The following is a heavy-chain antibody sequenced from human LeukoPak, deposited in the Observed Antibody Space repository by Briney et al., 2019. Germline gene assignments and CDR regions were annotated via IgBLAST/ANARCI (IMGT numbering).Heavy chain of an antibody. CDR2: IYYSGST. J-gene: IGHJ4*02. CDR3: ASWYSSSSFGYFDY. CDR1: GGSISSYY. V-gene: IGHV4-59*01. D-gene: IGHD6-6*01. Sequence: SETLSLTCTVSGGSISSYYCSWIRQPPGKGLEWIGYIYYSGSTNYNPSLKSRVTISVDTSKNQFSLKLSSVTAADTAVYYCASWYSSSSFGYFDYWGQGTLVTVSS.